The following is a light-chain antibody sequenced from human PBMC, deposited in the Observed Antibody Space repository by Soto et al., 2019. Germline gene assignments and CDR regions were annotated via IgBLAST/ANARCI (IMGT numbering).Light chain of an antibody. CDR1: QRISNTY. CDR3: HQYGSSPLFT. J-gene: IGKJ2*01. CDR2: GAS. V-gene: IGKV3-20*01. Sequence: EIVLTQSPGTLSLSPGERVTLSCRASQRISNTYLAWYQQKPGQAPRLLIYGASTRATDIPDRFSGSGSGTDFTLTISRLEPEDFAVYYCHQYGSSPLFTFGQGTKLEI.